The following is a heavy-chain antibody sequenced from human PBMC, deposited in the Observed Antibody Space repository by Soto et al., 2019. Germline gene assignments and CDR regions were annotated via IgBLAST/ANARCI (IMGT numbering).Heavy chain of an antibody. CDR2: ISYDGSNK. Sequence: GGSLRLSCAASGFTFSSYGMHWVRQAPGKGLEWVAVISYDGSNKYYADSVKGRFTISRDNSKNTLYLQMNSLRAEDTAVYYCAKDRDEMATIAPDYWGQGTLVTVSS. CDR1: GFTFSSYG. CDR3: AKDRDEMATIAPDY. V-gene: IGHV3-30*18. D-gene: IGHD5-12*01. J-gene: IGHJ4*02.